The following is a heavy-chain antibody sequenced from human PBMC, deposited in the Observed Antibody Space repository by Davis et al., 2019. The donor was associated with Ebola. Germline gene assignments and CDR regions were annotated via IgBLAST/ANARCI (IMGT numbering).Heavy chain of an antibody. V-gene: IGHV3-73*01. CDR3: TRWDLGY. J-gene: IGHJ4*02. CDR2: IRSKANSYAT. D-gene: IGHD3-16*01. CDR1: GFTFSGSA. Sequence: GESLKISCAASGFTFSGSAMHWVRQASGKGLEWVGRIRSKANSYATAYAASVKGRFIISRDDSKTTAYLQMNSLKTEDTAVYYCTRWDLGYWGQGTLVTVSS.